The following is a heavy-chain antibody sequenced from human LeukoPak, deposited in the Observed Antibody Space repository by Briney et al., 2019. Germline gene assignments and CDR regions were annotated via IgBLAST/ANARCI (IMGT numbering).Heavy chain of an antibody. D-gene: IGHD3-3*01. CDR3: ARGSRFGVVERDAFDI. Sequence: PGGSLRLSCAASGFTFSDYYMSWIRQAPGKGQERVSYISSSGTTIYYAGSVKGRFTISRDNAKNSLYLQMNSLRAEDTAVYYCARGSRFGVVERDAFDIWGQGTMVTVSS. CDR1: GFTFSDYY. V-gene: IGHV3-11*04. J-gene: IGHJ3*02. CDR2: ISSSGTTI.